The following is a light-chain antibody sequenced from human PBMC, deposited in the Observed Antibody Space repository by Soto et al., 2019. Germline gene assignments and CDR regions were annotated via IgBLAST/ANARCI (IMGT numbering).Light chain of an antibody. CDR2: TAS. CDR1: QDISSW. J-gene: IGKJ4*01. CDR3: QQANSFPLT. V-gene: IGKV1D-12*01. Sequence: DIQMTQSPSSVSASVGDRVTITCRASQDISSWLAWYQHKPGKAPKLLISTASSLQSGVPSRFSGSGSGTEFTLTISSLQPEDFATYYCQQANSFPLTFGGGTKVDIK.